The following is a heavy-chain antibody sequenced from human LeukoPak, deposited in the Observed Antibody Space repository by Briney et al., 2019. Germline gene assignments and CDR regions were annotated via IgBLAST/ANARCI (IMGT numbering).Heavy chain of an antibody. CDR2: INPNTGGT. J-gene: IGHJ4*02. V-gene: IGHV1-2*02. D-gene: IGHD1-26*01. Sequence: EASVKVSCKASGYTFTGYYMHWVRQAPGQGVEWMGWINPNTGGTKYEQKFQGRVTINRDTTISAAFMELSRLTSDDTAVYYCASYPRYSSSPPFDYWGQGTLVTVSS. CDR1: GYTFTGYY. CDR3: ASYPRYSSSPPFDY.